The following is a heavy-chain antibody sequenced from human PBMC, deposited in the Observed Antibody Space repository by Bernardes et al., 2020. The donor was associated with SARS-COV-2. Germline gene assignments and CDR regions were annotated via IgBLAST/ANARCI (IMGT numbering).Heavy chain of an antibody. CDR3: ARGFLPLEPHPLFYS. V-gene: IGHV1-46*01. Sequence: ASVKVSCMASAYTFANYYMFWVRQAPGQGLEWMGIFNPTGDTTTYAQKFQGRISMTRDTSTGTVYMELNSLRSEDTAVYFCARGFLPLEPHPLFYSWGQGTLVTVSS. CDR2: FNPTGDTT. D-gene: IGHD3-3*01. CDR1: AYTFANYY. J-gene: IGHJ4*02.